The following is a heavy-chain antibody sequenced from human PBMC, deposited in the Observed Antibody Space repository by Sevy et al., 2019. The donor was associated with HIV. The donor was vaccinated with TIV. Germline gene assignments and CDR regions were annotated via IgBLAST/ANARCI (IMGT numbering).Heavy chain of an antibody. CDR2: IYYSGST. J-gene: IGHJ5*02. Sequence: TLSLTCTVSGGSISSGGYYWSWIRQHPGKGLEWIGYIYYSGSTYYNPSLKSRVTISVDTSKNQFSLKLSSVTAADAAVYYCARAIYPPEDNWFDPWGQGTLVTVSS. CDR3: ARAIYPPEDNWFDP. CDR1: GGSISSGGYY. V-gene: IGHV4-31*03.